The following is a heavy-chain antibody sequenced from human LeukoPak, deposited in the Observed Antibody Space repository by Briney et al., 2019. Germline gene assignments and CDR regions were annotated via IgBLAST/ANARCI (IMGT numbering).Heavy chain of an antibody. D-gene: IGHD2-2*01. CDR3: ARERYCSSTTCPHGDLDY. CDR2: TSDSGSTI. CDR1: GFTFSSYE. Sequence: HPGGSLRLSCAASGFTFSSYEMNWVRQAPGKGLEWVSYTSDSGSTIYYAESVKGRFTISRDNAKNSLYLQMNSLRAEDTAVYYCARERYCSSTTCPHGDLDYWGQGTLVTVSS. V-gene: IGHV3-48*03. J-gene: IGHJ4*02.